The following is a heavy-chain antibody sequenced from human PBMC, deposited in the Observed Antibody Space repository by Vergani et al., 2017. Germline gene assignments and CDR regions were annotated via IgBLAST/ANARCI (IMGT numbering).Heavy chain of an antibody. V-gene: IGHV1-2*02. CDR3: ARAVRRTYYFDSSGYYYYYYYAMDV. Sequence: QVQLVQSGAEVKKPGASVKVSCKASRYTFTGYYIHWVRQAPGQGLEWMGWINPNSGGTNYAQKFQGRVTMTRDTSISTAYMELSRLKSDDTAMYYCARAVRRTYYFDSSGYYYYYYYAMDVWGQGTTVTVSS. CDR2: INPNSGGT. CDR1: RYTFTGYY. J-gene: IGHJ6*02. D-gene: IGHD3-22*01.